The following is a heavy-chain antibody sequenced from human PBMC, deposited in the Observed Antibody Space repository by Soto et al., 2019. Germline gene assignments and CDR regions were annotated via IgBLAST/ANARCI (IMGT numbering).Heavy chain of an antibody. Sequence: GGSLRHSCAAAEFTFSGYGVHWVRQAPGKGLEWVAVIWYDGSNKYYADSVKGRFTISRDNSKNTLYLQMNSLRAEDTAVYYCARDMDFWSAGIRAPFDYWGQGTLVTVSS. CDR2: IWYDGSNK. V-gene: IGHV3-33*01. D-gene: IGHD3-3*01. J-gene: IGHJ4*02. CDR1: EFTFSGYG. CDR3: ARDMDFWSAGIRAPFDY.